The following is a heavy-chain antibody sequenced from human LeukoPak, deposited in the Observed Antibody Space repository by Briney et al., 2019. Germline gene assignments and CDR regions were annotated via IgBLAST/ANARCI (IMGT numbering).Heavy chain of an antibody. CDR2: INSDGRST. V-gene: IGHV3-74*01. Sequence: PGGFLRLSCAASGFTFSSYEMNWVRQAPGKGLVWVSRINSDGRSTDYADFVKGRFTISRDNAKNTLYLQMNSLRAEDTAVYYCARTDDFGGNERQGGYSGMDVWGQGTTVTVSS. D-gene: IGHD4-23*01. CDR3: ARTDDFGGNERQGGYSGMDV. J-gene: IGHJ6*02. CDR1: GFTFSSYE.